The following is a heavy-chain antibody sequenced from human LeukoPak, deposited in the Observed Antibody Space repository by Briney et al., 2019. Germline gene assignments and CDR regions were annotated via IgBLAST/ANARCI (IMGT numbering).Heavy chain of an antibody. CDR1: GFTVSSNY. CDR3: AKDIVVVPAAIGAFDI. J-gene: IGHJ3*02. D-gene: IGHD2-2*02. Sequence: GGSLRLSCAASGFTVSSNYMSWVRQAPGKGLEWVSVIYSGGSTYYADSVKGRFTISRDNSKNTLYLQMNSLRAEDTAVYYCAKDIVVVPAAIGAFDIWGQGTMVTVSS. CDR2: IYSGGST. V-gene: IGHV3-53*01.